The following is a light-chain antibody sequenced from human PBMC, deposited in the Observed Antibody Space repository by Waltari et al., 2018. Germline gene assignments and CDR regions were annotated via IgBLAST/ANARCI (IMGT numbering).Light chain of an antibody. CDR3: QQYGSSPTT. Sequence: ESVLTQSPGTLSLSPGERATLSCRDSQSVISRYLAWYQQRPGQAPRLLIYGASTRATGIPDRFRGSGSGTDFTLTISRLEPEDSAVYYCQQYGSSPTTFGGGTKVEIK. J-gene: IGKJ4*01. CDR2: GAS. V-gene: IGKV3-20*01. CDR1: QSVISRY.